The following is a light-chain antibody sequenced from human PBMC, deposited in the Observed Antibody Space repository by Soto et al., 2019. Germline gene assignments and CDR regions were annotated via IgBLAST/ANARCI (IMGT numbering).Light chain of an antibody. V-gene: IGLV2-23*01. J-gene: IGLJ1*01. Sequence: QSVLTQPASVSGSPGQSIIISCTGTSNDVGSYNLVSWYQHHPGKAPKLMIFEGSKRPSGVSNRFSGSKSGNTASLTISGLQAEDEADFYCCSYAGSNYYVFGTGTKVTV. CDR3: CSYAGSNYYV. CDR2: EGS. CDR1: SNDVGSYNL.